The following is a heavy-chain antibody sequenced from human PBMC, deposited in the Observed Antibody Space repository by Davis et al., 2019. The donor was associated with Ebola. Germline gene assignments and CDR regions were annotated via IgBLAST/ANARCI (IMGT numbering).Heavy chain of an antibody. CDR1: GFTFSSYA. J-gene: IGHJ6*02. D-gene: IGHD5-12*01. CDR2: ISSSSSYI. Sequence: PGGSLRLSCAVSGFTFSSYAINWVCQAPGKGLEWVSSISSSSSYIYYADSVKGRFTISRDNAKNSLYLQMNSLRAEDTAVYYCARGYSGYDWGDPYYYYGMDVWGQGTTVTVSS. V-gene: IGHV3-21*01. CDR3: ARGYSGYDWGDPYYYYGMDV.